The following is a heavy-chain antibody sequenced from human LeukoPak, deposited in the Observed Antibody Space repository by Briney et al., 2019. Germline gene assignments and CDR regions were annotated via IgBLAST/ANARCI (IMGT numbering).Heavy chain of an antibody. D-gene: IGHD4-17*01. J-gene: IGHJ4*02. CDR1: GYSFTTYS. V-gene: IGHV5-51*01. CDR3: TRMPTVTTIDY. Sequence: LGGSLKISCKGSGYSFTTYSIAWVRQMPGKGLEWMGIIYPGDSDTRYSPSFQGQVTISADKSISTAYLPWSSLRASDTAIYYCTRMPTVTTIDYWGQGTLVTVSS. CDR2: IYPGDSDT.